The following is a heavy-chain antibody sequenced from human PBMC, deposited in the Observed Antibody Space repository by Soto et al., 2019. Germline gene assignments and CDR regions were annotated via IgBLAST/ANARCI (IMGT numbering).Heavy chain of an antibody. D-gene: IGHD3-22*01. Sequence: ASVKVSCKASGYTFTSYGISWVRQAPGQGLEWMGWISAYNGNTNYAQKLQGRVTMTTDTSTSTAYMELRSLRSDDTAVYYCAREYYYDSSGSFDAFDIWGQGTMVTV. CDR2: ISAYNGNT. CDR3: AREYYYDSSGSFDAFDI. V-gene: IGHV1-18*04. CDR1: GYTFTSYG. J-gene: IGHJ3*02.